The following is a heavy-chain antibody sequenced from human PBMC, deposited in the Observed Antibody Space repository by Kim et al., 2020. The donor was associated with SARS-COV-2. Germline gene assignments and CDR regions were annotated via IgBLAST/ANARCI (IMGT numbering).Heavy chain of an antibody. Sequence: SETLSLTCAVYGGSFSGYYWSWIRQPPGKGLEWIGEINHSGSTNYNPSLKSRVTISVDTSKNQFSLKLSSVTAADTAVYYCARIQVSSSSTYYYGMDVWG. V-gene: IGHV4-34*01. J-gene: IGHJ6*01. D-gene: IGHD6-13*01. CDR1: GGSFSGYY. CDR3: ARIQVSSSSTYYYGMDV. CDR2: INHSGST.